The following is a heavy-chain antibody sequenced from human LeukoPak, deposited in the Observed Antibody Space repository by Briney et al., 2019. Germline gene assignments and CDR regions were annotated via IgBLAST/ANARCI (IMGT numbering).Heavy chain of an antibody. CDR3: GRAKNSWSDSVPDC. CDR1: GFTFSTYW. D-gene: IGHD3-22*01. Sequence: GGSLRLSCAASGFTFSTYWLHWVRQAPGKGLVWVSRINIDGSSTYYADSVKGRFTISRDNAKNTLFLQMNSLRAEDTAVYYCGRAKNSWSDSVPDCWGQGTLVTVSS. J-gene: IGHJ4*02. CDR2: INIDGSST. V-gene: IGHV3-74*01.